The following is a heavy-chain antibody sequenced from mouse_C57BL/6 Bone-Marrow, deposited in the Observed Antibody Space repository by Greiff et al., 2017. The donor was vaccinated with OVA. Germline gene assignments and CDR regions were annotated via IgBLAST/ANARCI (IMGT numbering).Heavy chain of an antibody. D-gene: IGHD2-9*01. Sequence: EVMLVESGEGLVKPGGSLKLSCAASGFTFSSYAMSWVRQTPEKRLEWVAYISSGGDYIYYADTVKGRFTISRDNARNTLYLQMSSLKSEDTAMYYCTRSYYGYLWFAYWGQGTLVTVSA. CDR1: GFTFSSYA. J-gene: IGHJ3*01. V-gene: IGHV5-9-1*02. CDR3: TRSYYGYLWFAY. CDR2: ISSGGDYI.